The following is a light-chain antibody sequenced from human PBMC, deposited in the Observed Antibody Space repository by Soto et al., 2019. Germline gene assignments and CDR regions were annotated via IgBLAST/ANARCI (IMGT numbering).Light chain of an antibody. CDR2: GAS. Sequence: EIVLTQSPGTLSLSPGERGTLSCRASQSVSSSYLAWYQQKPGQDPRLLIDGASSRATGIPDRFSGSGSGTDCTLTISRLEPEDFAVYYCQHYGSSPWTFGQGPKVEIK. J-gene: IGKJ1*01. CDR1: QSVSSSY. V-gene: IGKV3-20*01. CDR3: QHYGSSPWT.